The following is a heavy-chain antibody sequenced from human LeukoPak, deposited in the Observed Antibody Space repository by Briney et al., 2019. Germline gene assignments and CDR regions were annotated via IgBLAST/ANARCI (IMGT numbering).Heavy chain of an antibody. CDR2: INPNSGGT. Sequence: ASVKVSCKASGYTFTGYYMHWVRQAPGQGLEWMGWINPNSGGTNYAQKFQGRVTMTRDTSISTAYMELSRLRSDDTAVYYCARARPASIAARIWFDPWGQGTLSPSPQ. D-gene: IGHD6-6*01. V-gene: IGHV1-2*02. CDR1: GYTFTGYY. J-gene: IGHJ5*02. CDR3: ARARPASIAARIWFDP.